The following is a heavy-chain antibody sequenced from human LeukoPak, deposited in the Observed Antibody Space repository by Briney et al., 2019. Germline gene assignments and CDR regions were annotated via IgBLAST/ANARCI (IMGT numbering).Heavy chain of an antibody. CDR3: ARDRYYYDSSGYYWYFDL. J-gene: IGHJ2*01. D-gene: IGHD3-22*01. CDR2: IYHSGST. CDR1: GGSISSGGYS. Sequence: SETLSLTCAVSGGSISSGGYSWSWIRQPPGKGLEWIGYIYHSGSTYYNPSLKSRVTISVDRSKNQFSLKLCSVTAADTAVYYCARDRYYYDSSGYYWYFDLWGRGTLVTVSS. V-gene: IGHV4-30-2*01.